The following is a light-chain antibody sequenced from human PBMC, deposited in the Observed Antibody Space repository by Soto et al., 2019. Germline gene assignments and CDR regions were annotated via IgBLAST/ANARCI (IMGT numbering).Light chain of an antibody. V-gene: IGLV2-8*01. CDR3: KSYAGSNTYV. CDR1: SSDVGDFKY. CDR2: EVT. Sequence: QSALTQPPSASGSPGQSVTISCTGTSSDVGDFKYVSWYQQHPGKAPKLIIYEVTQRPSGVPDRFSGSKSGNTASLTVSGLQAADEADYFCKSYAGSNTYVFGSGTKLTVL. J-gene: IGLJ1*01.